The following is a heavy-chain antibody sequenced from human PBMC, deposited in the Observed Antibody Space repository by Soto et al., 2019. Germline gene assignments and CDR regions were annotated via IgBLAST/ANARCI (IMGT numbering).Heavy chain of an antibody. D-gene: IGHD3-22*01. CDR3: ARDPLSGYYDY. Sequence: ASVKVSCKASGYTFTSYAMHWVRQAPGQRLEWLGWINAGNGDTKYSQKFQGRVTITRDTSASTAYMELSSLRSEDTAVYYCARDPLSGYYDYWGQGTLVTVSS. CDR2: INAGNGDT. J-gene: IGHJ4*02. V-gene: IGHV1-3*01. CDR1: GYTFTSYA.